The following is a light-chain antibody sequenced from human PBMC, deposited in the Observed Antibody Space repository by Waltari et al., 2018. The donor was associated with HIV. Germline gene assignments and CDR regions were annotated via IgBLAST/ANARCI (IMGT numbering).Light chain of an antibody. V-gene: IGLV3-21*04. Sequence: SYVLTQPPSVSLAPGKTARITCGRDNHARKNGHWYQQKPGQVPVLGINDDSDRPSGNPERFSGSNSGNTATLTISRVEGGDEADYYCQVWDSSRDHWVFGGGTKLTVL. CDR1: NHARKN. J-gene: IGLJ3*02. CDR2: DDS. CDR3: QVWDSSRDHWV.